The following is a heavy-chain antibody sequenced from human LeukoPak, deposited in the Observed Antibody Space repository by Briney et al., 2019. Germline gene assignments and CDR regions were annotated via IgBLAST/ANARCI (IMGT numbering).Heavy chain of an antibody. CDR3: ARLDAGYSILPRLARYYIDV. V-gene: IGHV5-51*01. CDR1: GYSFTSYW. CDR2: IYPGDSDT. Sequence: GESLKISCKGSGYSFTSYWIGWVRQMPGKGLEWMGIIYPGDSDTRYSPSFQGQVTISADKSISTAYLQWSSLKASDTAMYYCARLDAGYSILPRLARYYIDVWGKGSTVTLSS. D-gene: IGHD6-13*01. J-gene: IGHJ6*03.